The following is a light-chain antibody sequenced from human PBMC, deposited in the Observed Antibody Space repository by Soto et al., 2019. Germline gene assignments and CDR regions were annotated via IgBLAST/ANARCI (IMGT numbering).Light chain of an antibody. CDR3: QHYQTFLPLT. V-gene: IGKV3-20*01. CDR1: QDIGSSN. J-gene: IGKJ4*01. Sequence: IVMTHSPATLSVSPGEIATLSCRASQDIGSSNVAWYQHKPGLAPRLLLYGASSRATGIPDRFSGGGSGTDFTLTISGLEPEDFGVYYCQHYQTFLPLTFGGGTKVDIK. CDR2: GAS.